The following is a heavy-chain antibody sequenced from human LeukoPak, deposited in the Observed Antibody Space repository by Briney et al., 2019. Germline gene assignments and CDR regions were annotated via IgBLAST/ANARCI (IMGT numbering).Heavy chain of an antibody. CDR3: ATGAGCGY. CDR1: GFTFISYW. Sequence: PGGSLRLSCAASGFTFISYWMTWVRQAPGKGLEWVANIKQDGSERNYVDSVKGRFTISRDNAKNSLYLQMNTLRDEDTAVYYCATGAGCGYWGQGTLVTVSS. CDR2: IKQDGSER. J-gene: IGHJ4*02. D-gene: IGHD6-19*01. V-gene: IGHV3-7*03.